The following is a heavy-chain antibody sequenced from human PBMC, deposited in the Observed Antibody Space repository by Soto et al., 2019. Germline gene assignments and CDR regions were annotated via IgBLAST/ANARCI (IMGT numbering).Heavy chain of an antibody. CDR3: ARDRGYDGGLDY. J-gene: IGHJ4*02. CDR2: IYYSGST. Sequence: SETLSLTCTVSGGSISSGDYYWSWIRQPPGKGLEWIGYIYYSGSTNYNPSLKSRVTISVDTSKNQFSLKLSSVTAADTAVYYCARDRGYDGGLDYWGQGTLVTVSS. CDR1: GGSISSGDYY. D-gene: IGHD5-12*01. V-gene: IGHV4-61*08.